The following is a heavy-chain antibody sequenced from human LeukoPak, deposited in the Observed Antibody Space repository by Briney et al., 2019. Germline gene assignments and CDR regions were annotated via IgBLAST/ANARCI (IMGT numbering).Heavy chain of an antibody. J-gene: IGHJ2*01. V-gene: IGHV5-51*01. D-gene: IGHD1-26*01. CDR3: ARLTDWETHRWYFDL. Sequence: GESLKISCKGSAYSFTSYWIGWVRQMPGKGLEWTGIIYPGDSDTRYSPSFQGQVTISADRSISTAYLQWSSLKASDTAMYYCARLTDWETHRWYFDLWGRGTLVTVSS. CDR1: AYSFTSYW. CDR2: IYPGDSDT.